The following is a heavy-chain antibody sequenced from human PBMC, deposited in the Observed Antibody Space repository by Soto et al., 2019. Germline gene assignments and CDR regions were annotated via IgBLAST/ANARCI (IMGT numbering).Heavy chain of an antibody. D-gene: IGHD4-17*01. CDR2: ISSSGKT. CDR1: GDSIDNTVFF. CDR3: ARHSSGDYTNSNLFDP. Sequence: QVHLQESGPGLVKPSQTLSLTCSVSGDSIDNTVFFWNWIRQHPEKGLEWIGYISSSGKTYYNPSLYSRVTISLDTPRNQFSLNLTSVTAAKTAVYFCARHSSGDYTNSNLFDPWGQGPLVTVSS. V-gene: IGHV4-31*03. J-gene: IGHJ5*02.